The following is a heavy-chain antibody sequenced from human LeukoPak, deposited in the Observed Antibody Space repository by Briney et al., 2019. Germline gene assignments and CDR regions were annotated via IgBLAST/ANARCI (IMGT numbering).Heavy chain of an antibody. V-gene: IGHV4-59*04. CDR3: ARQGLRFGVD. D-gene: IGHD3-16*01. CDR2: IHYSGST. CDR1: SEFFSGYY. Sequence: SETLSLTCGVSSEFFSGYYWGWIRQPPGKGLEWIGNIHYSGSTYYNPSLKSRVTMSVDTSKNQFSLNLSSVTAADTAVYYCARQGLRFGVDWGQGTLVTVSS. J-gene: IGHJ4*02.